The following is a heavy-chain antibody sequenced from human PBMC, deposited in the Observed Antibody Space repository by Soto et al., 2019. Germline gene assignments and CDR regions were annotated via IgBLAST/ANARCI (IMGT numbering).Heavy chain of an antibody. CDR1: GGSIRSYY. CDR2: IYYSGST. J-gene: IGHJ6*02. D-gene: IGHD2-2*01. V-gene: IGHV4-59*01. Sequence: SATLSLTCTVSGGSIRSYYWSWIRQPPGKGLEWIGYIYYSGSTNYNPSLKSRVTISVDTSKNQFSLKLSSVTAADTAVYYCARERGEFGYCSSTSCYAGQKTYYYYGMDVWGQGTTVT. CDR3: ARERGEFGYCSSTSCYAGQKTYYYYGMDV.